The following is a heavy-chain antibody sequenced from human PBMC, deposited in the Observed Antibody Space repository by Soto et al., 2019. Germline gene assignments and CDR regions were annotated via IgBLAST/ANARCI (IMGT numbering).Heavy chain of an antibody. CDR3: ARDGARQKRAAAEPYDY. D-gene: IGHD6-13*01. Sequence: PSETLSLTCTVSGGSISSGDYYWSWIRQPPGKGLEWIGYIYYSGSTYYNPSLKSRVTISVDTSKNQFSLKLSSVTAADTAVYYCARDGARQKRAAAEPYDYWGQGTLVTVSS. V-gene: IGHV4-30-4*01. CDR1: GGSISSGDYY. J-gene: IGHJ4*02. CDR2: IYYSGST.